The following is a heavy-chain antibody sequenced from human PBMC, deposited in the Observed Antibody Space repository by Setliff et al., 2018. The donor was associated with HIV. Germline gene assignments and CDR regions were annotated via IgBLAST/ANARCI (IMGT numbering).Heavy chain of an antibody. J-gene: IGHJ4*02. CDR2: IYYSGST. D-gene: IGHD2-21*01. Sequence: SETLSLTCAVSGGSISSSSYYWGWIRQPPGKGLEWIGSIYYSGSTYYNPSLKSRVTISVDKSKNQFSLKLSSATAADTAVYYCAGLSDFLDYWGLGNLVTVSS. CDR3: AGLSDFLDY. V-gene: IGHV4-39*07. CDR1: GGSISSSSYY.